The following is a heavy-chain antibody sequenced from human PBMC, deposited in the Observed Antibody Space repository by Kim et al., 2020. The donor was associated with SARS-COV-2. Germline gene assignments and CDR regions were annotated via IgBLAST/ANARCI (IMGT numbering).Heavy chain of an antibody. V-gene: IGHV3-23*01. CDR2: ISGSGGST. CDR3: AKDRRWSVDTAMGMDY. Sequence: GGSLRLSCAASGFTFSSYAMSRVRQAPGKGLEWVSAISGSGGSTYYADSVKGRFTISRDNSKNTLYLQMNSLRAEDTAVYYCAKDRRWSVDTAMGMDYSGQGTLVTVSS. J-gene: IGHJ4*02. D-gene: IGHD5-18*01. CDR1: GFTFSSYA.